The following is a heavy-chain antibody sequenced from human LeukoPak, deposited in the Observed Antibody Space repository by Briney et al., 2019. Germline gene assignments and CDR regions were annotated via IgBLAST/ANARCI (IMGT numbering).Heavy chain of an antibody. CDR1: GFTFSSYE. D-gene: IGHD3-22*01. Sequence: GGSLRLSCAASGFTFSSYEMNWVRQAPGKGLEWVSSISSSSYIYYADSVKGRFTISRDNSKNSLYLQMNSLRAEDTAVYYCAKPYDSSGFFDYWGQGTLITVSS. J-gene: IGHJ4*02. V-gene: IGHV3-21*04. CDR2: ISSSSYI. CDR3: AKPYDSSGFFDY.